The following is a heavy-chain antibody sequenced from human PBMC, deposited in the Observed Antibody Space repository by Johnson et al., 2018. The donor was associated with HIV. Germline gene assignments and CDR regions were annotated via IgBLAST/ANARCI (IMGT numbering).Heavy chain of an antibody. CDR1: GFTFSSYA. Sequence: QVQLVESGGGLVQPGGSLRLSCAASGFTFSSYAMHWVRQAPGKGLEWVAVISYDGSNKYYADSVKGRFTISRDNAKNTLYLQMNSLRAEDTAVYYCARDPGPQWELEATDAFDIWGQGTMVTVSS. J-gene: IGHJ3*02. D-gene: IGHD1-26*01. CDR2: ISYDGSNK. CDR3: ARDPGPQWELEATDAFDI. V-gene: IGHV3-30*04.